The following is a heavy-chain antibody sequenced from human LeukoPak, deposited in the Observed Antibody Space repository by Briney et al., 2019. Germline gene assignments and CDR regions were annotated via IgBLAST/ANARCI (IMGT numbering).Heavy chain of an antibody. V-gene: IGHV1-46*01. D-gene: IGHD2-21*02. J-gene: IGHJ4*02. CDR2: INPSGGST. Sequence: ASVKVSCKASGYTFTNYYLFWVRQAPGQGLEWMGVINPSGGSTSYAQKFQGRVTMTRDTSTSTVYMELSSLRSEDTAVYYCARRSPAYCGGDCYLDCWGQGTLVTVSS. CDR1: GYTFTNYY. CDR3: ARRSPAYCGGDCYLDC.